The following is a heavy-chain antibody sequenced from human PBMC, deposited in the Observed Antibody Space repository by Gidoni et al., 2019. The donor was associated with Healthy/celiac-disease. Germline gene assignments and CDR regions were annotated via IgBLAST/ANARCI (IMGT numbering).Heavy chain of an antibody. D-gene: IGHD4-17*01. Sequence: EGQLLASGGGLVQPGGSLRLSCAPSGCTFSSYAMSWVRQAPGKGLEWVSAISGICGSTYYADSVKCRFTISRDNSKNTLYLQMNSLRAEDTAVYYCAKRGDYLSYWGQGTLVTVSS. V-gene: IGHV3-23*01. CDR2: ISGICGST. CDR1: GCTFSSYA. CDR3: AKRGDYLSY. J-gene: IGHJ4*02.